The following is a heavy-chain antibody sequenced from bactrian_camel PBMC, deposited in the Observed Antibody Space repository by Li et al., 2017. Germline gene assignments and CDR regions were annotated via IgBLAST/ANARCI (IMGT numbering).Heavy chain of an antibody. J-gene: IGHJ4*01. CDR2: FDTNRAT. D-gene: IGHD1*01. V-gene: IGHV3S53*01. CDR1: GFTHYC. Sequence: VQLVESGGGSVQAGGSLRLSCKASGFTHYCMAWFRQVPGKEREGVAAFDTNRATTYADSVRGRFTISRDDTSNTLSLQMNSLKPNDTATYFCVADSRVHGTFSNDARLARMHAASGQGTQVTVS.